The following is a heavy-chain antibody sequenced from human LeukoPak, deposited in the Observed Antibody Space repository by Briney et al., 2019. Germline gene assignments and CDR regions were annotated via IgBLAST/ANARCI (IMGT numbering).Heavy chain of an antibody. CDR1: GFTFSSYA. CDR3: ARDGGRIVVVTAILDY. V-gene: IGHV3-30-3*01. D-gene: IGHD2-21*02. CDR2: ISYDGSNK. J-gene: IGHJ4*02. Sequence: GRSLRLSCAASGFTFSSYAMHWVRQAPGKGLEWVAVISYDGSNKYYADSVKGRFTISRDNSKNTLYLQMNSLRAEDTAVYYCARDGGRIVVVTAILDYWGQGTLVTASS.